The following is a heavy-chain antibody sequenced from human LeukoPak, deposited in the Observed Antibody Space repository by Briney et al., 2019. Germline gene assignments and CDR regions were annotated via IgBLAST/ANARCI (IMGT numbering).Heavy chain of an antibody. CDR3: ARDPRYSSSWWSHDPEYYFDY. J-gene: IGHJ4*02. CDR2: INPSGGST. V-gene: IGHV1-46*01. D-gene: IGHD6-13*01. Sequence: ASVTVSCTASGYTFTSYYMHWVRQAPGQGLEWMGIINPSGGSTSYAQKFQGRVTMTRDTSTSTVYMELSSLRSEDTAVYYCARDPRYSSSWWSHDPEYYFDYWGQGTLVTVSS. CDR1: GYTFTSYY.